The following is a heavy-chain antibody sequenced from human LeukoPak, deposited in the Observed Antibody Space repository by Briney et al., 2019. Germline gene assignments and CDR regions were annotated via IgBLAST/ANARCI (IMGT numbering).Heavy chain of an antibody. J-gene: IGHJ4*02. CDR1: GLTFNNAW. V-gene: IGHV3-15*07. CDR3: TGRKNY. D-gene: IGHD1-14*01. CDR2: IKSKTDGETT. Sequence: PGGSLRLSCAASGLTFNNAWMNWVRQAPGKGLEWVGRIKSKTDGETTDYAAFVRGRFTISRDDSKNTLYLQMNSLKAEDTAVYYCTGRKNYWGQGTLVTVSS.